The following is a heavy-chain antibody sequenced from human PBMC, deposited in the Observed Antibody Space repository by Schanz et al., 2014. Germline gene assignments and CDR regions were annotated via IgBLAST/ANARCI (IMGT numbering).Heavy chain of an antibody. Sequence: EVQLVESGGDLVQPGRSLRLSCAASGFTFDEYGMHWVRQAPGKGLEWVSGISWNGGFIAYGDAVKGRFTISRDNAKNSLFLQMNSLRAEDTAVYYCAKIRYDSSGYYLPYYGMDVWGQGTTVIVSS. CDR2: ISWNGGFI. D-gene: IGHD3-22*01. CDR3: AKIRYDSSGYYLPYYGMDV. J-gene: IGHJ6*02. V-gene: IGHV3-9*01. CDR1: GFTFDEYG.